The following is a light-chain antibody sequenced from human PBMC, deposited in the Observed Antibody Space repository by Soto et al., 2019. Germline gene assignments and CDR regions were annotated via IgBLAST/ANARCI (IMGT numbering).Light chain of an antibody. CDR1: ESVTSS. J-gene: IGKJ1*01. V-gene: IGKV3-15*01. CDR3: QQYNIRPLWT. Sequence: EIVMTQSPATLSVSPGDRATLSCRASESVTSSLAWYQQKPGQPPRLLIYAASTRATDVPARFSGGGSETEFTLTISSLQSEDFAVYFCQQYNIRPLWTFGQGTKVDIK. CDR2: AAS.